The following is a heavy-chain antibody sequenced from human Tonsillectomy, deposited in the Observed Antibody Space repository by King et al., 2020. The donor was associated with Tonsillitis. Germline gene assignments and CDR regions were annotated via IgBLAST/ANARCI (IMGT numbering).Heavy chain of an antibody. Sequence: VQLVESGGGLVKPGGSLTLSCAASGFTLSNAWMSWVRQAPGKGLEWVGRIKSKTDGGTTDYAAPVKGRFTISRDDSKNALYLQMNSLKTEDTAVYYCTSYYYDSFDYWGQGTLVTVSS. CDR1: GFTLSNAW. V-gene: IGHV3-15*01. CDR2: IKSKTDGGTT. CDR3: TSYYYDSFDY. D-gene: IGHD3-22*01. J-gene: IGHJ4*02.